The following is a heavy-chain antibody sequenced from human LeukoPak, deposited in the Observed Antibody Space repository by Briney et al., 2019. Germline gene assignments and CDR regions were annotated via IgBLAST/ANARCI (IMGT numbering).Heavy chain of an antibody. CDR3: ARHDYGDYSRVDWYFDL. D-gene: IGHD4-17*01. Sequence: SETLSLTCTASGGSISSSSYYWGWIRQPPGKGLEWIGSIYYSGSTYYNPSLKSRVTISVDTSKNQFSLKLSSVTAADTAVYYCARHDYGDYSRVDWYFDLWGRGTLVTVPS. CDR1: GGSISSSSYY. J-gene: IGHJ2*01. V-gene: IGHV4-39*01. CDR2: IYYSGST.